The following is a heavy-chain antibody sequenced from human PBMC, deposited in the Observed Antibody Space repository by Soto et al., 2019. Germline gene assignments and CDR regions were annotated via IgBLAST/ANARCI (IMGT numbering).Heavy chain of an antibody. V-gene: IGHV4-59*01. CDR1: GGSISSYY. D-gene: IGHD2-15*01. J-gene: IGHJ4*02. Sequence: QVQLQESGPGLVKPSETLSLTCTVSGGSISSYYWSWIRQPPGKGLEWIGYIYYSGSTNYNPSLKGRVIISVDTSKNQFSLKLSSVTAADTAVYYCARGYGGNPDYWGQGTLVTVSS. CDR2: IYYSGST. CDR3: ARGYGGNPDY.